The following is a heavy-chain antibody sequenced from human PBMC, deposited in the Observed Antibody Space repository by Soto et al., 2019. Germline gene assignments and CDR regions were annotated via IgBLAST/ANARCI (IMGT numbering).Heavy chain of an antibody. CDR1: GYTFKDFY. CDR2: INPNSGGT. CDR3: QSSSSGTDFDY. V-gene: IGHV1-2*04. Sequence: ASVKVSCKASGYTFKDFYIHWVRQAPGQGLEWMGSINPNSGGTNYAQKFQGWVTMTRDTSISTAYMELSRLKSDDTAVYYCQSSSSGTDFDYWGQGTLVTVSS. J-gene: IGHJ4*02. D-gene: IGHD6-6*01.